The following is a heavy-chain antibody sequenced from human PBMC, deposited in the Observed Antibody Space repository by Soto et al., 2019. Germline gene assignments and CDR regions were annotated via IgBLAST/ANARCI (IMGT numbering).Heavy chain of an antibody. D-gene: IGHD6-13*01. CDR3: AASGIAAAGPDY. V-gene: IGHV1-58*01. CDR2: IVVGSGNT. CDR1: GFTFTSSA. J-gene: IGHJ4*02. Sequence: SVKVSCKASGFTFTSSAVQWVRQARGQRLEWIGWIVVGSGNTNYAQKFQERVTITRDMSTSTAYMELSSLRSEDTAVYYCAASGIAAAGPDYWGQGTLVTVSS.